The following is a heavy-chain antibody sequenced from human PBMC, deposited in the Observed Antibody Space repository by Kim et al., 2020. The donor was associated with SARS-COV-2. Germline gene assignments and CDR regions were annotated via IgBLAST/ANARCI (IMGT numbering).Heavy chain of an antibody. CDR2: ISYDGSNK. CDR3: ARGLSGSYYCCFDY. V-gene: IGHV3-30*04. D-gene: IGHD1-26*01. Sequence: GGSLRLSCAASGFTFSSYAMHWVRQAPGKGLEWVAVISYDGSNKYYVDSVKGRFTISRDNSKNTLYLQMNSLRAEDTAVYYCARGLSGSYYCCFDYWGQGPPGTVSS. CDR1: GFTFSSYA. J-gene: IGHJ4*02.